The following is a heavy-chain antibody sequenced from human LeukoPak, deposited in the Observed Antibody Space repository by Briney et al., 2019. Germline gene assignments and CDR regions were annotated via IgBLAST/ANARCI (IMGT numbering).Heavy chain of an antibody. J-gene: IGHJ5*02. CDR3: ARDRGLGCSSTSCYQPEWFDP. Sequence: PSETLSLTCTVSGGSLSSYYWSWIRQPAGKGLEWIGRIYTSGSTNYNPSLKSRVTMSVDTSKNQFSLKLSSVTAADTAVYYCARDRGLGCSSTSCYQPEWFDPWGQGTLVIVSP. CDR1: GGSLSSYY. D-gene: IGHD2-2*01. CDR2: IYTSGST. V-gene: IGHV4-4*07.